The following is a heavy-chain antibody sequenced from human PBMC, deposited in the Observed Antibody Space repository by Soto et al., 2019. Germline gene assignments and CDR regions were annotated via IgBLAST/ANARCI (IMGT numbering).Heavy chain of an antibody. CDR1: GGSFSGYY. Sequence: QVQLQQWGAGLLKPSETLSLTCAVYGGSFSGYYWSWIRQPPGKGLEWIGEINHSGSTNYNPSLKSRVTISVDTSKNQFSLKLSSVTAADTAVYYCARAPDYYDSSGYNDWGQGTLVTVSS. J-gene: IGHJ4*02. V-gene: IGHV4-34*01. CDR3: ARAPDYYDSSGYND. CDR2: INHSGST. D-gene: IGHD3-22*01.